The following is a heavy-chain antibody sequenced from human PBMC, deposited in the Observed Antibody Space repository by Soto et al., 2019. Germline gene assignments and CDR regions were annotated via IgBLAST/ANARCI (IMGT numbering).Heavy chain of an antibody. V-gene: IGHV3-11*01. Sequence: GGSLRLSCAASGFTFSDHYMSWIRQAPGKGLEWVSYISSSGSTIYYADSVKGRFTISRDNAKNSLYLQMNGLRAEDTAVYYCARGHRDGYSYGYDPFLDYWGQGTLVTVS. D-gene: IGHD5-18*01. CDR2: ISSSGSTI. CDR3: ARGHRDGYSYGYDPFLDY. J-gene: IGHJ4*02. CDR1: GFTFSDHY.